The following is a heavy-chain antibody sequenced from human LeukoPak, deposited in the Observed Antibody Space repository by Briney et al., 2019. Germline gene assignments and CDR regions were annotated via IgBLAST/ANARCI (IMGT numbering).Heavy chain of an antibody. D-gene: IGHD5-12*01. Sequence: PGGSLRLSCAASGFSFSNYGFHWVRQAPGKGLDWVSAISYDGKNIHYADSVKGRFTISRDNSRNTVYLQMNSLRVEDTAVYYCAKTYSRESGYDFFFHYWGLGTRVTVSS. CDR1: GFSFSNYG. CDR2: ISYDGKNI. J-gene: IGHJ4*02. CDR3: AKTYSRESGYDFFFHY. V-gene: IGHV3-30*02.